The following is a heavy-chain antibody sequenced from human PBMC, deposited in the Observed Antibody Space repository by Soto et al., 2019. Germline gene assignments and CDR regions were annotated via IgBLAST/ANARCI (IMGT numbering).Heavy chain of an antibody. V-gene: IGHV1-8*01. J-gene: IGHJ6*03. CDR2: MNPSSGNT. CDR1: GVTFGNYE. CDR3: AKNADFFHYHMDV. Sequence: QVLLMQSGAEVRKPGASVTVSCEASGVTFGNYEINWVRQAPGQGLEWMGWMNPSSGNTGYAQKFQRRVTMTRITSTNTAYMELRSLTSEDTAVYYCAKNADFFHYHMDVWGEGTTVTVSS.